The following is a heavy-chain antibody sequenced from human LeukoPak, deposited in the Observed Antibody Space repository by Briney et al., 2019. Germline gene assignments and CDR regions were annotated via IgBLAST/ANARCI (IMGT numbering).Heavy chain of an antibody. J-gene: IGHJ4*02. CDR1: GFTFSDYY. Sequence: PGGSLRLSCAASGFTFSDYYMSWIRQAPGKGQEWVSYISSSGSTIYYADSVKGRFTISRDNAKNSLYLQMNSLRAEDTAVYYCARDGLGCSSTSCPSPFDYWGQGTLVTVSS. CDR2: ISSSGSTI. V-gene: IGHV3-11*04. CDR3: ARDGLGCSSTSCPSPFDY. D-gene: IGHD2-2*01.